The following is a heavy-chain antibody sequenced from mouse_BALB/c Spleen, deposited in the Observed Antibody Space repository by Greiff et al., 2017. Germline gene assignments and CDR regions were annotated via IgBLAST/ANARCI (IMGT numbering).Heavy chain of an antibody. CDR1: GYTFTSYW. D-gene: IGHD1-1*01. V-gene: IGHV1S81*02. CDR2: INPSNGRT. J-gene: IGHJ4*01. CDR3: ARKGGGTTVVAPMDY. Sequence: QVQLQQPGAELVKPGASVKLSCKASGYTFTSYWMHWVKQRPGQGLEWIGEINPSNGRTNYNEKFKSKATLTVDKSSSTAYMQLSSLTSEDSAVYYCARKGGGTTVVAPMDYWGQGTSVTVSS.